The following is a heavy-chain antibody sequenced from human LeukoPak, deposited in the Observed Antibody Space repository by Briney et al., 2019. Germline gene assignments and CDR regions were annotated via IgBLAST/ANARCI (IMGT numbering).Heavy chain of an antibody. Sequence: GASVKVSCKASGYTFTGYYMHWVRQAPGQGLEWMGWINPNSGGTNYAQKFQGRVTMTRDTSISTAYMELSRLRSDDTAVYYCARVRYPVYCSGGSCYSGEGYFDYWGQGTLVTVSS. V-gene: IGHV1-2*02. J-gene: IGHJ4*02. CDR2: INPNSGGT. CDR3: ARVRYPVYCSGGSCYSGEGYFDY. CDR1: GYTFTGYY. D-gene: IGHD2-15*01.